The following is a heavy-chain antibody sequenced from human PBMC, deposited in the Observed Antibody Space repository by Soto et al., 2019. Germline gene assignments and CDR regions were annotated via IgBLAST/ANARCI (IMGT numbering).Heavy chain of an antibody. J-gene: IGHJ4*02. Sequence: QVQLVQSGAEVKKPGASVKVSCKASGYTFTSYGISWVRQAPGQGLEWMGWISAYNGNTNYAQKRQGRVTMTTDTSTSTAYMELRSLRSDDTAVYYCARGRFKRSYSSGWNYFDYWGQGTLVTVSS. V-gene: IGHV1-18*01. CDR3: ARGRFKRSYSSGWNYFDY. CDR2: ISAYNGNT. D-gene: IGHD6-19*01. CDR1: GYTFTSYG.